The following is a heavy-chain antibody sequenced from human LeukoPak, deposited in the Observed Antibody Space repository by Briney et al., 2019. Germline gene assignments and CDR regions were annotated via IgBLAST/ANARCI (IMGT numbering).Heavy chain of an antibody. CDR1: GFTFSSYG. CDR2: IRYDGSNK. J-gene: IGHJ4*02. Sequence: GGSLRLSCAASGFTFSSYGMHWVRQAPGKGLEWVAFIRYDGSNKYYADSVKGRFTISRDNSKNTLYLQMNSLRAEDTAVYYCAKGGFTAMVTYFDYWGQGTLVTVSS. CDR3: AKGGFTAMVTYFDY. D-gene: IGHD5-18*01. V-gene: IGHV3-30*02.